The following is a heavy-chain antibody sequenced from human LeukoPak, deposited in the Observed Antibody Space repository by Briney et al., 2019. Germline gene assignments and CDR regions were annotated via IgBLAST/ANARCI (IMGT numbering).Heavy chain of an antibody. J-gene: IGHJ4*02. CDR2: IKSKGDGETT. Sequence: PGGSLRLSCAASGFTFTNAWMSWVRQAPGKGLEWVGRIKSKGDGETTDYAAPVKGRFTMSRDDSKDTLFLQMNGLMVEDTALYYCITDLGLRMIRGVIVSWGQGTLVTVSS. CDR1: GFTFTNAW. D-gene: IGHD3-10*01. V-gene: IGHV3-15*01. CDR3: ITDLGLRMIRGVIVS.